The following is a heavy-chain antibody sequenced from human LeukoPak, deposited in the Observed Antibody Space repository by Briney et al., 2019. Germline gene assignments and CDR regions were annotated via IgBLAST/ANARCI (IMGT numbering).Heavy chain of an antibody. CDR1: GYSFSSHG. CDR3: ARLYGANVGYLDY. J-gene: IGHJ4*02. V-gene: IGHV3-33*03. CDR2: IWYDGSQK. Sequence: GGSLRLSCAVSGYSFSSHGMHWVRQAPGKGLEEVAPIWYDGSQKYYADTVRSRFTVSRDNSKNTLYLQMDSLRAEDTAVYYCARLYGANVGYLDYWGQGTLVTVSS. D-gene: IGHD4-23*01.